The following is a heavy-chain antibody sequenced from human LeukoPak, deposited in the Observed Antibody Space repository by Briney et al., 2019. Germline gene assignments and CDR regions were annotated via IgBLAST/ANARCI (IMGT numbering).Heavy chain of an antibody. D-gene: IGHD3-22*01. CDR3: ARGLYDSSGYYSDAFDT. J-gene: IGHJ3*02. Sequence: SETLSLTCAVSGGSISSGGYSWSWIRQPPGKGLEWIGYIYHSGSTYYNPSLKSRVTISVDRSKNQFSLKLSSVTAADTAVYYCARGLYDSSGYYSDAFDTWGQGTMVTVSS. CDR2: IYHSGST. CDR1: GGSISSGGYS. V-gene: IGHV4-30-2*01.